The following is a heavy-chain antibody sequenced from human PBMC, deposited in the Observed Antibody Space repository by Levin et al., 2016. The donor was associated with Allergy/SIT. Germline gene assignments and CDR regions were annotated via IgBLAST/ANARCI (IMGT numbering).Heavy chain of an antibody. CDR3: ARVSPHDYGDSGY. J-gene: IGHJ4*02. V-gene: IGHV3-11*06. CDR1: GFTFSDYY. Sequence: GESLKISCAASGFTFSDYYMSWIRQAPGKGLEWVSYISSSSSTTHYADSVKGRFTISRDNAKKSLYLQMNTLRVEDTAIYYCARVSPHDYGDSGYWGQGTLVTVSS. D-gene: IGHD4-17*01. CDR2: ISSSSSTT.